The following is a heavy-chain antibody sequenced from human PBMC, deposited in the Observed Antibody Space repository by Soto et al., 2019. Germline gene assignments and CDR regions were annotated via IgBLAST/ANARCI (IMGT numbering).Heavy chain of an antibody. CDR1: SASLSNYY. Sequence: PSETLSLTCTVSSASLSNYYWSWIRQPAGKGLEWIGRIFPTGNTDYNPSLRSRVTMSVDTSKNQFSLKLNSVTAAGTAVYYCARGSLGPDYWGPGTLVTSPQ. J-gene: IGHJ4*02. V-gene: IGHV4-4*07. CDR2: IFPTGNT. D-gene: IGHD3-16*01. CDR3: ARGSLGPDY.